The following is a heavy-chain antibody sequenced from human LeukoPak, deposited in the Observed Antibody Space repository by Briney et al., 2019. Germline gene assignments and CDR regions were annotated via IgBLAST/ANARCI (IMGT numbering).Heavy chain of an antibody. J-gene: IGHJ4*02. V-gene: IGHV1-3*01. CDR3: ARVLSGYYFDY. CDR1: GYTFTSYA. Sequence: PGASVKVSCKASGYTFTSYAMHWVRQAPGQRLEWMGWINAGNGNTKYSQKFQGRVTITRDTSASTAYMELSSLRSEDTAVCYCARVLSGYYFDYWGQGTLVTVSS. D-gene: IGHD6-25*01. CDR2: INAGNGNT.